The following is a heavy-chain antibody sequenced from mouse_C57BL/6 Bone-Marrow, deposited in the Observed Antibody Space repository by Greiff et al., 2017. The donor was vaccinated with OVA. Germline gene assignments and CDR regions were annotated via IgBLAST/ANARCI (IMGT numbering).Heavy chain of an antibody. J-gene: IGHJ1*03. Sequence: QVQLQQSGAELARPGASVKLSCKASGYTFTSYGISWVKQRTGQGLEWIGEIYPRSGNTYYNEKFKGKATLTADKSSSTAYMELRSLTSEDSAVYFCARLIYYGSSYWYFDVWGTGTTVTVSS. CDR2: IYPRSGNT. D-gene: IGHD1-1*01. V-gene: IGHV1-81*01. CDR1: GYTFTSYG. CDR3: ARLIYYGSSYWYFDV.